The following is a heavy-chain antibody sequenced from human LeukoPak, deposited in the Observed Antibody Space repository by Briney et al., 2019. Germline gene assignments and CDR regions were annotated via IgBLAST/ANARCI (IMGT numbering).Heavy chain of an antibody. CDR3: ARDIVSVAAATASDY. CDR2: ISSGSRYI. V-gene: IGHV3-21*01. J-gene: IGHJ4*02. CDR1: GFTFSTYS. D-gene: IGHD2-15*01. Sequence: GGSLRLSCAAPGFTFSTYSMNWVRQAPGKGLEWVSSISSGSRYIYYVDSVKDRFTISRDNAKNSLYLQMNSLRAEDTAVYYCARDIVSVAAATASDYWGQGTLVTVSS.